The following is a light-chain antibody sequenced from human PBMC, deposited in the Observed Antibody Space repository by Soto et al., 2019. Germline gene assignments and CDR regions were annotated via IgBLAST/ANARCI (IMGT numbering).Light chain of an antibody. J-gene: IGLJ3*02. CDR3: SSYTSGSTWV. CDR2: EVS. CDR1: SSDVGGYNY. V-gene: IGLV2-14*01. Sequence: QSVLTQPASVSGSPGQSITISCTGPSSDVGGYNYVSWYQQHPGKAPKLMIYEVSNRPSGVSNRFSGSKSGNTASLTISGLQAEDEADYYCSSYTSGSTWVFGGGTKVTVL.